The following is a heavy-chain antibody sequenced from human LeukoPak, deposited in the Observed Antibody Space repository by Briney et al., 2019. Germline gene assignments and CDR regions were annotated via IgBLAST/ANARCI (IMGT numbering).Heavy chain of an antibody. J-gene: IGHJ4*02. CDR2: IRGSGGST. D-gene: IGHD3-16*02. CDR3: AKEGGDYDYVWGSYRQPYYFDY. CDR1: GFTFSSYA. V-gene: IGHV3-23*01. Sequence: QLGGSLRLSCAASGFTFSSYAMSWVRQAPGKGLEWVSAIRGSGGSTYYADSVKGRFTISRDNSKNTLYLQMNSLRAEDTAVYYCAKEGGDYDYVWGSYRQPYYFDYWGQGTLVTVSS.